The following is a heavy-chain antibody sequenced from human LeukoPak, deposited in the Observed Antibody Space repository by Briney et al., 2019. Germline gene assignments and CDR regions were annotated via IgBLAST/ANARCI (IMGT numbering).Heavy chain of an antibody. CDR3: ARSYFDVIGGYYTHFDY. J-gene: IGHJ4*02. V-gene: IGHV4-61*01. CDR1: GDSVSSGSSY. CDR2: IYYSGST. D-gene: IGHD3-22*01. Sequence: SETLSLTCTVSGDSVSSGSSYWSWIRQPPGKGLEWIISIYYSGSTNYNPSLKSRVTMSVNASKNQFSLKLSSVTAADTAVYYCARSYFDVIGGYYTHFDYWGWGTLVTVSS.